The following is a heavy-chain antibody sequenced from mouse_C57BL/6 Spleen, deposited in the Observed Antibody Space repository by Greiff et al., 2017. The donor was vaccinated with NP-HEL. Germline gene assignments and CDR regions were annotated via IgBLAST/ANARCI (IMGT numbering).Heavy chain of an antibody. V-gene: IGHV1-26*01. Sequence: EVQLQQSGPELVKPGASVKISCKASGYTFTDYYMNWVKQSHGKSLEWIGDINPNNGGTSYNQKFKGKATLTVDKSSSTAYMELRSLTSEDSAVYYCARGANYYGSSYPDFDYWGQGTTLTVSS. CDR2: INPNNGGT. CDR3: ARGANYYGSSYPDFDY. J-gene: IGHJ2*01. D-gene: IGHD1-1*01. CDR1: GYTFTDYY.